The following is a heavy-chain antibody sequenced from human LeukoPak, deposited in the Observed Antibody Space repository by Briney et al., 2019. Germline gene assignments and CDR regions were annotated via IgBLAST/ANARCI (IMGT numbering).Heavy chain of an antibody. CDR2: INPNSGGT. D-gene: IGHD6-13*01. Sequence: ASVKVSCKASGYTFTGYYMHWVRQAPGQGLEWMGWINPNSGGTNYAQKFQGRVTMTRDTSISTAYMELSRLRSDDTAAYYCAREGIAAAGREYNWFDPWGQGTLVTVSS. CDR1: GYTFTGYY. J-gene: IGHJ5*02. CDR3: AREGIAAAGREYNWFDP. V-gene: IGHV1-2*02.